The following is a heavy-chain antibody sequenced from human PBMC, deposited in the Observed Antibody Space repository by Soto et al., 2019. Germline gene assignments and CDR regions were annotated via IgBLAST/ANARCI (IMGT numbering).Heavy chain of an antibody. CDR3: AKDLAAVAGTFYYGMDV. V-gene: IGHV3-30*18. CDR1: GFTFSSYG. Sequence: PGGSLRLSCAASGFTFSSYGMHWVRQAPGKGLEWVAVISYDGSNKYYADSVKGRFTISRDNSRNTLYLQMNSLRAEDTAVYYCAKDLAAVAGTFYYGMDVWGQGTTVTVSS. CDR2: ISYDGSNK. D-gene: IGHD6-19*01. J-gene: IGHJ6*02.